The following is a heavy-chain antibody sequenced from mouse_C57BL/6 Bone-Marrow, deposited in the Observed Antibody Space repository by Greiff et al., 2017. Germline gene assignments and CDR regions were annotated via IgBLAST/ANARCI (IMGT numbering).Heavy chain of an antibody. CDR2: IYPGDGDT. Sequence: QVQLQQSGAELVKPGASVKISCKASGYAFSSYWMNWVKQRPGKGLEWIGQIYPGDGDTNYNGKFKGKATLTADKSSSTAYMQLSSLTSEDSAVYFCARIYYEYDGPLDYWGQGTTLTVSS. D-gene: IGHD2-4*01. J-gene: IGHJ2*01. CDR3: ARIYYEYDGPLDY. V-gene: IGHV1-80*01. CDR1: GYAFSSYW.